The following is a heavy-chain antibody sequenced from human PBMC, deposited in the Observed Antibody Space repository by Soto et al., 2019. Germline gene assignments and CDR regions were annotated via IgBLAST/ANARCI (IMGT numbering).Heavy chain of an antibody. CDR1: GGSISSSSYY. J-gene: IGHJ5*02. D-gene: IGHD2-21*01. CDR2: MHYSGKS. CDR3: ARLLRTFVGPNWFDL. Sequence: SETLSLTCSVSGGSISSSSYYWGRVRPPPGKGLEWIGSMHYSGKSDFNPSLQSRVTISVDTSQNQCSLKLTSVTAADAAVYYCARLLRTFVGPNWFDLWGRGTLVTVSS. V-gene: IGHV4-39*01.